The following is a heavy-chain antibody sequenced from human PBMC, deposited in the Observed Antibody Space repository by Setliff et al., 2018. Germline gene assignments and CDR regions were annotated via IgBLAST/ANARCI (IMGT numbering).Heavy chain of an antibody. CDR3: ARDKDTWRWFGESSLGY. D-gene: IGHD3-10*01. J-gene: IGHJ4*02. V-gene: IGHV3-48*01. Sequence: PGGSLRLSCAASGFTFSNYGMNWVRQAPGRGLEWVSYISSSSSTIYYADSVKGRFTISRDNAKNSLYLQMNSLRSEDTAVYYCARDKDTWRWFGESSLGYWGQGTLVTISS. CDR1: GFTFSNYG. CDR2: ISSSSSTI.